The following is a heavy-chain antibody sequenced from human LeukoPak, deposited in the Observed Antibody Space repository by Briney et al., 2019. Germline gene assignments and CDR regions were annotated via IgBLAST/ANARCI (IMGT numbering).Heavy chain of an antibody. V-gene: IGHV3-11*06. J-gene: IGHJ4*02. CDR3: ARVRGPTVTTMYFDY. Sequence: ADSMKGRFTVSRDDAKNSLSLHMNSLRAEDTAVYYCARVRGPTVTTMYFDYWGQGTLFTVSS. D-gene: IGHD4-17*01.